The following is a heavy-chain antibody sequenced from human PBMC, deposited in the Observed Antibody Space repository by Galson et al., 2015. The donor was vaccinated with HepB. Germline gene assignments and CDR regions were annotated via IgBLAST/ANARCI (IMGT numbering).Heavy chain of an antibody. V-gene: IGHV3-21*01. D-gene: IGHD2-2*01. CDR3: ARDGEGFVVVPAAYDAFDI. J-gene: IGHJ3*02. Sequence: SLRLSCAASGFTFSSYSMNWVRQAPGKGLEWVSSISSSSSYIYYADSVKGRFTISRDNAKNSLYLQMNSLRAEDTAVYYCARDGEGFVVVPAAYDAFDIWGQGTMVTVSS. CDR2: ISSSSSYI. CDR1: GFTFSSYS.